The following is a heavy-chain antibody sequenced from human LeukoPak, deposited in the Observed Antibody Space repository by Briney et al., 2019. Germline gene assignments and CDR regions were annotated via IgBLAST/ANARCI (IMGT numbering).Heavy chain of an antibody. CDR2: INPNSGGT. D-gene: IGHD1-1*01. CDR1: GYTFTGYY. J-gene: IGHJ4*02. CDR3: ARAPNNWNDLIVGY. Sequence: EASVKVSCKASGYTFTGYYMHWVRQAPGQGLEWMGWINPNSGGTSCAQKFQGRVTMTRDTSISTAYMELSRLRSDDTAVYYCARAPNNWNDLIVGYWGQGTLVTVSS. V-gene: IGHV1-2*02.